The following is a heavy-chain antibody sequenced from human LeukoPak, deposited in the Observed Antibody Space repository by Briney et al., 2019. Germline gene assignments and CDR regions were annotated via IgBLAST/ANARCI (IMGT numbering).Heavy chain of an antibody. CDR1: GFTVSSSY. CDR3: ATDLRGSSAFDI. J-gene: IGHJ3*02. V-gene: IGHV3-53*05. Sequence: GGSLRLSCAASGFTVSSSYMSWVRQAPGKGLEWVSVIYSGGFTYYADSVKGRFTISRDNSKNTLYLQMNSLRSEDTAVYYCATDLRGSSAFDIWGQGTMVTVSS. D-gene: IGHD3-10*01. CDR2: IYSGGFT.